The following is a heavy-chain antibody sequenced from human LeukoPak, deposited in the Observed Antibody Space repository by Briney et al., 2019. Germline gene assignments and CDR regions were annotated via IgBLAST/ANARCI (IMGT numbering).Heavy chain of an antibody. V-gene: IGHV3-30-3*01. CDR3: ARDLRAREAEDQLTDY. CDR1: GFTFSSYA. D-gene: IGHD2-2*01. CDR2: ISYDGSNK. J-gene: IGHJ4*02. Sequence: GGSLRLSCAASGFTFSSYAMHWVRQAPGKGLEWVAVISYDGSNKYYADSVKGRFTISRDNSKNTLYLQMNSLRAEDTAVYYCARDLRAREAEDQLTDYWGQGTLVTVSS.